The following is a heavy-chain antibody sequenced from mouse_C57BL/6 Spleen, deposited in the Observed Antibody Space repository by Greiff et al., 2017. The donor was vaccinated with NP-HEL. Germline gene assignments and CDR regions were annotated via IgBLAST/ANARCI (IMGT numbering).Heavy chain of an antibody. CDR3: HRHEDGYDLFAC. V-gene: IGHV1-62-2*01. CDR1: GYTFTEYT. D-gene: IGHD2-3*01. CDR2: FYPGSGSI. Sequence: QVQLQQSGAELVKPGASVKLSCKASGYTFTEYTIHWVKQRSGQGLEWIRWFYPGSGSIKYNEKFKDKATLTADKSSSTVYMELSRLTSEDSGGYFCHRHEDGYDLFACWGQGTLVTVSA. J-gene: IGHJ3*01.